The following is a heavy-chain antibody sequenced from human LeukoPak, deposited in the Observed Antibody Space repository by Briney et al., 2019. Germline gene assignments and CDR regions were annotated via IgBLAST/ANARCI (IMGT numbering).Heavy chain of an antibody. CDR2: IYTSGST. J-gene: IGHJ4*02. V-gene: IGHV4-4*09. Sequence: SETLSLTCTVSGGSISSYYWSWIRQPPGEGLEWIGYIYTSGSTNYNPSLKSRVTISVDTSKNQFSRKLSSVTAADTAVYYCARHRGSWYVFFDYWGQGTLVTVSS. CDR3: ARHRGSWYVFFDY. CDR1: GGSISSYY. D-gene: IGHD6-13*01.